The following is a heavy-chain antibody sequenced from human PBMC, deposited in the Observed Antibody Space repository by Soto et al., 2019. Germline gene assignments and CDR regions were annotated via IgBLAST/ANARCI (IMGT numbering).Heavy chain of an antibody. J-gene: IGHJ6*02. D-gene: IGHD4-17*01. Sequence: QVTLKESGPVLVKPTEPLTLTCSVSGFSLTNGRMGESWIRQPPGKALEWLAHFFSDAERSYSTSMQSRLNMYKDSSGSQVVLTMTHMAPADTATYFCARMDGDYNYYGLDVWGHGIAVTVSS. CDR1: GFSLTNGRMG. CDR3: ARMDGDYNYYGLDV. CDR2: FFSDAER. V-gene: IGHV2-26*01.